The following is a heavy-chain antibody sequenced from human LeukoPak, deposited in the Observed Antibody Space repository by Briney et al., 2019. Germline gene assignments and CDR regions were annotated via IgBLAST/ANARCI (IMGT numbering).Heavy chain of an antibody. J-gene: IGHJ4*02. D-gene: IGHD3-10*01. CDR3: ARESLYSGSASSDLDY. V-gene: IGHV3-23*01. Sequence: PGGSLRLSCAASGFTFSTYAMSWVRQAPGKGLEWVSDISASGDRTYYADSVKGRFTISRDNAENSLHLQMNSLRAEDTALYYCARESLYSGSASSDLDYWGQGTLVTVSS. CDR2: ISASGDRT. CDR1: GFTFSTYA.